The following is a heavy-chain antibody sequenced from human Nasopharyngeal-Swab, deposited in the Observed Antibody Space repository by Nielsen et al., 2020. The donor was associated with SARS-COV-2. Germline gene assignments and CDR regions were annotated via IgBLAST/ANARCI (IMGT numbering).Heavy chain of an antibody. CDR1: GGSFSTYA. CDR3: ARDVHGGSWVFDY. CDR2: IIPSFSRG. J-gene: IGHJ4*02. D-gene: IGHD2-15*01. Sequence: SVKVSCKASGGSFSTYAFSGVRQAPGQGLEWMGGIIPSFSRGNYAQKFQDRVTITADEATSTAYMELSSLRSEETAVYYCARDVHGGSWVFDYWGQGTLVTVSS. V-gene: IGHV1-69*13.